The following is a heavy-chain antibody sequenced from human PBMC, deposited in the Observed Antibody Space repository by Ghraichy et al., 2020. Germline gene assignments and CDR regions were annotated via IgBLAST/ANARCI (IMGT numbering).Heavy chain of an antibody. CDR1: GGSISSSSYY. CDR3: ARHTGREVVVVPATIDY. Sequence: SETLSLTCTVSGGSISSSSYYWGWIRQPPGKGLEWIGSIYYSGSTYYNPSLKSRVTISVDTSKNQFSLKLSSVTAADTAVYYCARHTGREVVVVPATIDYWGQGTLVTVSS. J-gene: IGHJ4*02. D-gene: IGHD2-2*01. CDR2: IYYSGST. V-gene: IGHV4-39*01.